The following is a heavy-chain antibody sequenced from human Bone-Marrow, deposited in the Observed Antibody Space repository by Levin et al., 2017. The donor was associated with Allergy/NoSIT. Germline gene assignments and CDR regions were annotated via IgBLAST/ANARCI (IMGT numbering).Heavy chain of an antibody. V-gene: IGHV3-30*18. CDR1: GFTFSSYG. CDR2: ISYDGSNK. D-gene: IGHD3-10*01. Sequence: GESLKISCAASGFTFSSYGMHWVRQAPGKGLEWVAVISYDGSNKYYADSVKGRFTISRDNSKNTLYLQMNSLRAEDTAVYYCAKENFRGPRSYDAFDIWGQGTMVTVSS. CDR3: AKENFRGPRSYDAFDI. J-gene: IGHJ3*02.